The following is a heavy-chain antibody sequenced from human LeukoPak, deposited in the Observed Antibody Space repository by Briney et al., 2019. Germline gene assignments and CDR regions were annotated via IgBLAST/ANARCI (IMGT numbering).Heavy chain of an antibody. Sequence: QPGRSLRLSCAVSGFTFSIYAMHWLRQAPGKGLEWVAFMSSDGSNKYYADSVKGRFTISRDNSKNTLYLQMNSLRAEDTAVYYCAKENSGDYFDYWGQGTLVTVSS. V-gene: IGHV3-30-3*01. CDR3: AKENSGDYFDY. J-gene: IGHJ4*02. D-gene: IGHD2-21*01. CDR2: MSSDGSNK. CDR1: GFTFSIYA.